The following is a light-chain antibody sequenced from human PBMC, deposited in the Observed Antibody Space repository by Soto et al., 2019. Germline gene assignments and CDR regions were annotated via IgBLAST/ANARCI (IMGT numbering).Light chain of an antibody. Sequence: EIVLTQSPGTLSSSPGERATLSCRASQSVSSSYLAWYQQKPGQAPRLLIYGASSRATGIPDRFSGSGSGTDFTLTISRLEPEDCAVYYGHQYDSSPLTFGGGTKVEIK. CDR1: QSVSSSY. J-gene: IGKJ4*01. CDR2: GAS. CDR3: HQYDSSPLT. V-gene: IGKV3-20*01.